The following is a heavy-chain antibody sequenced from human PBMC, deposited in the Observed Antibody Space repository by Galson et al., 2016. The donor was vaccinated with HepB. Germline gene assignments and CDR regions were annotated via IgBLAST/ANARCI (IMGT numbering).Heavy chain of an antibody. D-gene: IGHD3-16*01. CDR3: SRGGGMYYSMDV. CDR2: ISFDGSDE. V-gene: IGHV3-30*04. J-gene: IGHJ6*02. CDR1: GFSFRSYA. Sequence: SLRLSCAASGFSFRSYAMHWVRQVPGKGLEWVAVISFDGSDEYYADSVKGRFTISRDNARNSLYLRMDSLRAEDTAVYFCSRGGGMYYSMDVWGQGTAVTV.